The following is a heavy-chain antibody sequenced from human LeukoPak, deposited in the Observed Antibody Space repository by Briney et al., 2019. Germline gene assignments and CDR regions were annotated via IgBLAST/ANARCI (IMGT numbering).Heavy chain of an antibody. CDR2: IDREDGQT. CDR3: ATKNLFHL. J-gene: IGHJ5*02. CDR1: GYALNELS. Sequence: ASVKVSCKVSGYALNELSIHWVRQAPGKGLEWVGGIDREDGQTIDPQNFQGRVTLTEDTSAQIAYMEVTSLRSDDTAVYYCATKNLFHLWGQGTLVTVSS. D-gene: IGHD1-14*01. V-gene: IGHV1-24*01.